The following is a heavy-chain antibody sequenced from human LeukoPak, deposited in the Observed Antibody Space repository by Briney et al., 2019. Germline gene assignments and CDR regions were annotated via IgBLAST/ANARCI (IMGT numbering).Heavy chain of an antibody. D-gene: IGHD6-19*01. J-gene: IGHJ4*02. CDR2: INTDGTVT. V-gene: IGHV3-74*01. CDR3: ATKQWLAPPPDS. CDR1: GFTFSKYW. Sequence: GGSLTLSCTASGFTFSKYWMLWVRQAPGKALESVSRINTDGTVTTYADSVKGRFTVSRDNADNTMFLQMNSVRDEDTAVYYCATKQWLAPPPDSWGQGTPVTVSS.